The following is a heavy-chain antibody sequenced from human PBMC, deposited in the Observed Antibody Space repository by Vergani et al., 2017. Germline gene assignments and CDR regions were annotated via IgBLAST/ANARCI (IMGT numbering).Heavy chain of an antibody. CDR1: GGSFSGYY. Sequence: QVQLQQWGAGLLKPSETLSLTCAVYGGSFSGYYWSWIRQPPGKGLEWIGEINHSGSTNYNPSLKSRVTISVDTSKNQFSLKLSSVTAADTAVYYCTTDFLGYQLQRIPPDYWGQGTLVTVSS. CDR2: INHSGST. D-gene: IGHD2-2*01. V-gene: IGHV4-34*01. J-gene: IGHJ4*02. CDR3: TTDFLGYQLQRIPPDY.